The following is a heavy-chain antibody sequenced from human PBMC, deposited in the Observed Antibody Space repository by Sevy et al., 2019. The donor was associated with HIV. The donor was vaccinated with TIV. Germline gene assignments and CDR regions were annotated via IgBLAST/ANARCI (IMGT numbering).Heavy chain of an antibody. J-gene: IGHJ4*02. CDR3: AKGQTDYYDTSGPVDY. Sequence: GGSLRLSCAASGFTFSSYAMHWVRQAPGKGLEWVAAIPYDGSSKYYADSVKGRLTISRDNSKNKLYLQMNSVRAEDTGLYYCAKGQTDYYDTSGPVDYWGQGTLVTVSS. CDR1: GFTFSSYA. V-gene: IGHV3-30*18. D-gene: IGHD3-22*01. CDR2: IPYDGSSK.